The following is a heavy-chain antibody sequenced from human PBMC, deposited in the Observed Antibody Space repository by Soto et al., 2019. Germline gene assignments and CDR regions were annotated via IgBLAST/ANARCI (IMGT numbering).Heavy chain of an antibody. CDR3: AGAYSSSWYRPFDY. Sequence: QVQLQESGPGLVKPSGTLSLTCAVSGGSISSSNWWSWVRQPPGKGLEWIGEIYHSGSTNYTPSLKRRVTIPVDKSKNQLSLKLSSVTAADTAVYYCAGAYSSSWYRPFDYWGKGTLVTVSS. CDR1: GGSISSSNW. D-gene: IGHD6-13*01. CDR2: IYHSGST. J-gene: IGHJ4*02. V-gene: IGHV4-4*02.